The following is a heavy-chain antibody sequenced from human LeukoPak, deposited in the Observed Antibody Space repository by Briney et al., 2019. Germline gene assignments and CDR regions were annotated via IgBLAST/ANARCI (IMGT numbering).Heavy chain of an antibody. Sequence: SQTISLTCAISGDSVSSNSASWNWIMQSPSRGLEWLARTYYRSKWRNDYAVSVKSRITISPDTSKNQFPLQLNSVTPEDTAVYYCARGTGDSCKDWGLGTLVTVSS. CDR3: ARGTGDSCKD. CDR1: GDSVSSNSAS. V-gene: IGHV6-1*01. D-gene: IGHD3-22*01. CDR2: TYYRSKWRN. J-gene: IGHJ4*02.